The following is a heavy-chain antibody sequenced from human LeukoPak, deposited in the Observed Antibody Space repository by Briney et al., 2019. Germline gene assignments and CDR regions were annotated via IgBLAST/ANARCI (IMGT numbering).Heavy chain of an antibody. Sequence: PGGSLRLSCAASGFTFSSYSMNWVRQAPGKGLEWVSSISSSSYTYYADSVKGRFTISRDNAKNSLYLQMNSLRAEDTAVYYCASLGSYSGYDSDYWGQGTLVTVSS. CDR2: ISSSSYT. V-gene: IGHV3-21*01. J-gene: IGHJ4*02. CDR1: GFTFSSYS. CDR3: ASLGSYSGYDSDY. D-gene: IGHD5-12*01.